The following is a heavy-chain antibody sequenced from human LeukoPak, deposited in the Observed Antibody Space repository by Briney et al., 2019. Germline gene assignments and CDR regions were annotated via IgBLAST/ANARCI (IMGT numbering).Heavy chain of an antibody. D-gene: IGHD6-19*01. Sequence: SETLSLTCTVSGGSISSGSYYWSWIRQPAGKGLEWIGRIYTSGSTNYNPSLKSRVTISVDTSKNQFSLKLSSVTAADTAVYYCARVSIAMAGTFDYRGQGTLVTVSS. V-gene: IGHV4-61*02. J-gene: IGHJ4*02. CDR1: GGSISSGSYY. CDR2: IYTSGST. CDR3: ARVSIAMAGTFDY.